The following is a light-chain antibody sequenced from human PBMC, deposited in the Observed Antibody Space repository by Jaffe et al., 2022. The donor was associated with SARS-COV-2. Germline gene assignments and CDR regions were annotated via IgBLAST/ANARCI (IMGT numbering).Light chain of an antibody. V-gene: IGKV1-5*03. J-gene: IGKJ1*01. Sequence: DIQMTQSPSTLSASVGDRVTITCRASQAINNWLAWYQQMPGKAPKLLIYQASSLQSGVPSRFSGSGSGTEFTLTISSLQPDDFATYYCQQYNSYSWTFGQGTKVEIK. CDR2: QAS. CDR3: QQYNSYSWT. CDR1: QAINNW.